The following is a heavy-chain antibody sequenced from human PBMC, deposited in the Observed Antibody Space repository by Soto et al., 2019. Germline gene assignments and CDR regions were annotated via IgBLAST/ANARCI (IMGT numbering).Heavy chain of an antibody. J-gene: IGHJ6*02. V-gene: IGHV1-69*12. CDR2: IIPIFRTP. CDR1: GDTFDTFA. D-gene: IGHD1-1*01. Sequence: QVQLVQSGAEVVKPGSSVKVSCKASGDTFDTFAISWVRQAPGQGLEWMGGIIPIFRTPDYGQKFQGRVTITADESTSTDYMELSSLRSEDTAVYYCARDKDREQLGGNYYYTLDVWGQGTKVTVSS. CDR3: ARDKDREQLGGNYYYTLDV.